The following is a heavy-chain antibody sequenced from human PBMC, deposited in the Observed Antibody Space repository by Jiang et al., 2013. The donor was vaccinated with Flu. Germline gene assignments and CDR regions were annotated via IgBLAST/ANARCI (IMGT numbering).Heavy chain of an antibody. CDR3: AKEAKWGEWYFDL. D-gene: IGHD7-27*01. V-gene: IGHV3-33*06. CDR2: VGKDGTTK. CDR1: GFTFSNYG. Sequence: AASGFTFSNYGMHWVRPGSRARGLEWVAVVGKDGTTKFYADSVKGRFTISRDNSKNMMYLQMSSLRADDTAVYYCAKEAKWGEWYFDLWGRGTLVTVSS. J-gene: IGHJ2*01.